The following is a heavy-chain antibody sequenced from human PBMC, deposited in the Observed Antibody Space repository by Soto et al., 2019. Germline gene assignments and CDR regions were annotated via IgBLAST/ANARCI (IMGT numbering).Heavy chain of an antibody. Sequence: GGSLRLSCAASGFTFSGYSMNWVRQAPGKGLEWVSSISSSSSYIYYADSVKGRFTISRDNAKNSLYLQMNSLRAEDTAVYYCARDQYYYDSSGYSQPFDYWGQGTLVTVSS. V-gene: IGHV3-21*01. CDR1: GFTFSGYS. J-gene: IGHJ4*02. CDR3: ARDQYYYDSSGYSQPFDY. CDR2: ISSSSSYI. D-gene: IGHD3-22*01.